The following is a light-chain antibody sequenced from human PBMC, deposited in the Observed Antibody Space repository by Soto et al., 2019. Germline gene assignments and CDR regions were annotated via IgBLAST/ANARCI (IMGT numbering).Light chain of an antibody. J-gene: IGKJ1*01. CDR1: QSISSY. V-gene: IGKV1-39*01. CDR2: AAS. Sequence: DIQMTQSPSSLSASVGDRVTITCRASQSISSYLNWYQQKPGKAPKLLIYAASRLKSEVPSRFSGSGSGADFTLTISSLQPEDFAAYYCQQSYSIRTFGQGTKVEIK. CDR3: QQSYSIRT.